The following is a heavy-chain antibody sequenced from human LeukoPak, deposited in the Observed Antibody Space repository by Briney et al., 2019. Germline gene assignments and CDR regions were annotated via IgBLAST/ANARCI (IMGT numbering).Heavy chain of an antibody. CDR3: AASYYYDSSGYYSPGY. V-gene: IGHV3-21*01. Sequence: GGSLRLSCAASGFTFSNYNMNWVRQAPGKGLEWVSCITTSSSYIYDADSVKGRFTISRDNAKNSLYLQMNSLRAEDTGVYYCAASYYYDSSGYYSPGYWGQGTLVTVSS. J-gene: IGHJ4*02. D-gene: IGHD3-22*01. CDR2: ITTSSSYI. CDR1: GFTFSNYN.